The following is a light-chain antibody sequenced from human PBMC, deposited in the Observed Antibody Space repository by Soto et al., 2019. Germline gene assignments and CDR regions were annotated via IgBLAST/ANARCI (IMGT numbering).Light chain of an antibody. V-gene: IGLV2-11*01. CDR3: CSYAGNPYV. CDR2: DVS. J-gene: IGLJ1*01. CDR1: RNDVGGYNY. Sequence: QSVLTQPRSVSGSPGQSVTVSCTGTRNDVGGYNYVSWYQQHPGKAPKLMIYDVSNRPSGVPDRFSGSKFGNTASLTISGLQVVDESDYYCCSYAGNPYVFVTGTNVTVL.